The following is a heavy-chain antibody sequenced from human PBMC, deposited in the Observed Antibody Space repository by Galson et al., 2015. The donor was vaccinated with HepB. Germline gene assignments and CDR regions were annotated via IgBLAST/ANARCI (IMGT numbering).Heavy chain of an antibody. Sequence: SLRLSCAASGFTLSSYTMHWVRQAPGKGLEWVAVIWYDGSNKYYADSVKGRFTISRDNSKNTLYLQMNSLRAEDTAVYYCAREVAADYYYYGMDVWGQGTTVTVSS. CDR1: GFTLSSYT. CDR3: AREVAADYYYYGMDV. V-gene: IGHV3-33*08. CDR2: IWYDGSNK. D-gene: IGHD2-15*01. J-gene: IGHJ6*02.